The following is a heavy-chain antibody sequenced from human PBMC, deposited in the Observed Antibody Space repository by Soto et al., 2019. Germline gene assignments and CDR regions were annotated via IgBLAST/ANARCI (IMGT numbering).Heavy chain of an antibody. CDR3: ATGTVRDNWFDP. Sequence: SVKVSFKACGGTFSSYAISWLRQAPGQGLEWMGGIIPIFGTANYAQKFQGRVTITADESTSTAYMELSSLRSEDTAVYYCATGTVRDNWFDPWGQGTLVTVSS. V-gene: IGHV1-69*13. CDR2: IIPIFGTA. J-gene: IGHJ5*02. D-gene: IGHD1-1*01. CDR1: GGTFSSYA.